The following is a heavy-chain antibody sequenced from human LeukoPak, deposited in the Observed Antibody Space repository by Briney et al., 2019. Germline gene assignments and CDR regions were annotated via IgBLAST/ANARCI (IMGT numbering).Heavy chain of an antibody. CDR2: ITNSGSST. CDR3: AKGLRSSDY. D-gene: IGHD4-17*01. J-gene: IGHJ4*02. V-gene: IGHV3-23*01. Sequence: GGSLRLSCAASGFTFSIFAMTWVRQTPGKGLEWVSTITNSGSSTYYADSVKGRFTISRDNSKNTLYLQMNILRAEDTAVYYCAKGLRSSDYWGQGTLVTVSS. CDR1: GFTFSIFA.